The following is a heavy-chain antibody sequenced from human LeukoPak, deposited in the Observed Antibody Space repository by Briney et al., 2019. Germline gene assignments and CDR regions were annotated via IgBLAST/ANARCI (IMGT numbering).Heavy chain of an antibody. V-gene: IGHV4-31*03. J-gene: IGHJ4*02. Sequence: SSETLSLTCTVSGDSINSGGYYWSWIRQHPGKGLEWIGYIYYSGSTYYNPSLISRVIISVDTSKNQLSLKLSSVTAADTAVYYCARDKNGATPDYWGQGALVTVSS. CDR1: GDSINSGGYY. CDR2: IYYSGST. CDR3: ARDKNGATPDY. D-gene: IGHD2-15*01.